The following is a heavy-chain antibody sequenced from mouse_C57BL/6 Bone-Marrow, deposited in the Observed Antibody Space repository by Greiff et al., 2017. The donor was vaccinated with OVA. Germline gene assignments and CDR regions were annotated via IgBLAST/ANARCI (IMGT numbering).Heavy chain of an antibody. CDR3: ARRYDYDWYFDV. J-gene: IGHJ1*03. D-gene: IGHD2-4*01. V-gene: IGHV3-1*01. CDR2: ISYSGST. Sequence: EVKLQESGPGMVKPSQSLSLTCTVTGYSITSGYDWHWIRHFPGNKLEWMGYISYSGSTNYNPSLKSRISITHDTSKNHFFLKLNSVTTEDTATYYCARRYDYDWYFDVWGTGTTVTVSS. CDR1: GYSITSGYD.